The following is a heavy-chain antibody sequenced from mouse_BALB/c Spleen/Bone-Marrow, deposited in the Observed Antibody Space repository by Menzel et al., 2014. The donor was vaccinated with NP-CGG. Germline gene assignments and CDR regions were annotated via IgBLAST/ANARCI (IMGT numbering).Heavy chain of an antibody. J-gene: IGHJ2*01. CDR3: ARAGRYDGNFDY. D-gene: IGHD2-14*01. V-gene: IGHV5-9-1*01. CDR2: ISSGGSYT. CDR1: GFTFXSCA. Sequence: DVKLQESGGGLVKPGGSLKLSCAASGFTFXSCAMSWVRQTPEKRLEWVATISSGGSYTYCLDGVKGRFTISRDNAKNTLYLQMSSLRSKDTAMYYCARAGRYDGNFDYWGQGTTLTVSS.